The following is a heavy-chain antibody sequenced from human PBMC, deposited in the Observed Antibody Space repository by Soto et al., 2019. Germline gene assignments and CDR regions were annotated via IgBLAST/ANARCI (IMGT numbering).Heavy chain of an antibody. Sequence: SETLSLTCAVYGGSFSGYYWSWIRQPPGKGLEWIGEINHSGSTNYNPSLKSRVTISVDTSKNQFSLKLSSVTAADTAVYYCASGPPYDFWSGYGGMDVWGQGTTVTVSS. CDR1: GGSFSGYY. V-gene: IGHV4-34*01. D-gene: IGHD3-3*01. CDR2: INHSGST. J-gene: IGHJ6*02. CDR3: ASGPPYDFWSGYGGMDV.